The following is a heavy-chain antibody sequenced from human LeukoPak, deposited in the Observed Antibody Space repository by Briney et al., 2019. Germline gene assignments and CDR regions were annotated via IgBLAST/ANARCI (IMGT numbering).Heavy chain of an antibody. CDR2: MNPDSGKT. J-gene: IGHJ5*02. CDR3: ARSPMTHAQFP. Sequence: ASVKVSCEASGYTFTSYDINWVRQATGQGLEWMGWMNPDSGKTDYAQKFQGRVTMTRITSISTAYMELSSLRSDDTAVYYCARSPMTHAQFPWGQGTLVTVSS. V-gene: IGHV1-8*01. D-gene: IGHD3-22*01. CDR1: GYTFTSYD.